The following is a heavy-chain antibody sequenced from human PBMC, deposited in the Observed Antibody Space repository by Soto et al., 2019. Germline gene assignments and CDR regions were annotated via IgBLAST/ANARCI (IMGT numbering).Heavy chain of an antibody. V-gene: IGHV3-33*01. J-gene: IGHJ4*02. CDR1: AFTFSRYG. D-gene: IGHD3-22*01. CDR3: ARDDDYEANAFDY. CDR2: IWNDGIRK. Sequence: GGSLRLSCAASAFTFSRYGMHWVRQAPGKGLEWVALIWNDGIRKVYVDSVKGRFTISRDNSKNTLDLQMNSLRAEDTAVYYCARDDDYEANAFDYWGPGTLVTVSS.